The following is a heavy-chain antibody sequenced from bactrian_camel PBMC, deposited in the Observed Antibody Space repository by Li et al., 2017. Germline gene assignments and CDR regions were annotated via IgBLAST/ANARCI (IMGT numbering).Heavy chain of an antibody. CDR2: IDRATT. J-gene: IGHJ4*01. CDR3: VTFLKAMYGGSLWGFEH. Sequence: HVQLVESGGGSTQAGGPLRLSCAVSGNTDSRRCMGWFRKVPGSEREGVAAIDRATTFYANAVKGRFTISRDNAKNTVSLQMNSLKTEDTALYFCVTFLKAMYGGSLWGFEHWGQGTQVTVS. D-gene: IGHD6*01. CDR1: GNTDSRRC. V-gene: IGHV3S53*01.